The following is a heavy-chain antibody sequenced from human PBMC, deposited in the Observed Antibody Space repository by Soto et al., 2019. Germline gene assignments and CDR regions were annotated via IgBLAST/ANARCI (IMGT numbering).Heavy chain of an antibody. D-gene: IGHD6-19*01. V-gene: IGHV4-31*03. Sequence: PSETLSLTCTVSGGSISSGGYYWSWIRQHPGKGLEWIGYIYYSGSTYYNPSLKSRVTISVDTSKNQFSLKLSSVTAADTAYYFCARRPMVGPVAENAFDIWGQGTRVTVSS. CDR3: ARRPMVGPVAENAFDI. J-gene: IGHJ3*02. CDR1: GGSISSGGYY. CDR2: IYYSGST.